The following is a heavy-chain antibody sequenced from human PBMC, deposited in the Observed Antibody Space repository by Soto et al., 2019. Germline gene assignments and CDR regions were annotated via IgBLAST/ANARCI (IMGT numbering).Heavy chain of an antibody. V-gene: IGHV1-69*01. D-gene: IGHD3-9*01. CDR2: IIPIFGTG. CDR3: AREVDWAVDC. J-gene: IGHJ4*02. Sequence: QVQLVQSGAEVKKPGSSVKVSCKASGGTFSSYAISWVRQAPGQGLEWMGGIIPIFGTGNYAQKFQGRVTITADESTSRAYMELSSVRAEDRAVYYCAREVDWAVDCWGKGTLVTVSS. CDR1: GGTFSSYA.